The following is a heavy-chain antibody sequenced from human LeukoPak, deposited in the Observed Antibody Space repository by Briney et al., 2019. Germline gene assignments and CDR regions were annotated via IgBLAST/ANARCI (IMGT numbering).Heavy chain of an antibody. CDR2: IYYSGST. CDR1: GGSISSYY. D-gene: IGHD6-19*01. V-gene: IGHV4-59*12. Sequence: SETLSLTCTVSGGSISSYYWSWIRQPPGKGLEWIGYIYYSGSTYYNPSLKSRVTISVDTSKNQFSLKLSSVTAADTAVYYCARAIAVAGTGNWFDPWGQGTLVTVSS. J-gene: IGHJ5*02. CDR3: ARAIAVAGTGNWFDP.